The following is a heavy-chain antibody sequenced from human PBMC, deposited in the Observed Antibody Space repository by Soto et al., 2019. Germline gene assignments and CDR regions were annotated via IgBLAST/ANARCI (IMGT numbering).Heavy chain of an antibody. Sequence: SVKVSCKASGGTFSSYAISWVRQAPGQGLEWMGGIIPIFGTANYAQKFQGRVTITADESTSTAYMELSSLRSEDTAVYYCARRTDIANASTNYNWFYPWGQETMGSVSS. V-gene: IGHV1-69*13. D-gene: IGHD5-12*01. J-gene: IGHJ5*02. CDR1: GGTFSSYA. CDR3: ARRTDIANASTNYNWFYP. CDR2: IIPIFGTA.